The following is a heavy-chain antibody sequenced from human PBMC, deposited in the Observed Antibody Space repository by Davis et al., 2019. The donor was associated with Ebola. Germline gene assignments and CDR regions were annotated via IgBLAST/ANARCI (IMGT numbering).Heavy chain of an antibody. J-gene: IGHJ4*02. CDR3: ARIVSGSYPDY. CDR2: MNPNSGNT. V-gene: IGHV1-8*02. Sequence: ASVKVSCKASGYTFTAYHMHWVRQAPGQGLEWMGWMNPNSGNTGYAQKFQGRVTMTRNTSISTAYMELSNLRSEDTAVYYCARIVSGSYPDYWGQGT. D-gene: IGHD1-26*01. CDR1: GYTFTAYH.